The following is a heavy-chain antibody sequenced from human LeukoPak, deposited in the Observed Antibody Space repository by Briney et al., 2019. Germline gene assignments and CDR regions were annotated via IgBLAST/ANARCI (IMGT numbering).Heavy chain of an antibody. CDR3: ANLGYCSGGSCYYYYMDV. V-gene: IGHV1-2*02. Sequence: ASVKVSCKASGYTFTGYYMHWVRQAPGQGLEWMGWINPNSGGTNYAQKFQGRVTMTRDTSISTAYMELSRLRSDNTAVYYCANLGYCSGGSCYYYYMDVWGKGTTVTVSS. J-gene: IGHJ6*03. D-gene: IGHD2-15*01. CDR2: INPNSGGT. CDR1: GYTFTGYY.